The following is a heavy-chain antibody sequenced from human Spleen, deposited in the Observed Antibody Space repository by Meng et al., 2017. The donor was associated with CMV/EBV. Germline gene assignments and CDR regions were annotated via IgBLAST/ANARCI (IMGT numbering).Heavy chain of an antibody. V-gene: IGHV4-34*01. CDR3: ARGQSRIIHLPRTLLHHHYFDS. Sequence: YYRSRIRQPPGKGLEWIGEIDQYGNTNYNPSLKSRVTISLDTSKNQFSLGLSSVTAADTAVYYCARGQSRIIHLPRTLLHHHYFDSWGQGVLVTVSS. CDR2: IDQYGNT. D-gene: IGHD3-3*01. J-gene: IGHJ4*02. CDR1: YY.